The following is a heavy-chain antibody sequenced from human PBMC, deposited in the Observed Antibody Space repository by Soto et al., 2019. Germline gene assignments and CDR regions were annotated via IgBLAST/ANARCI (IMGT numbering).Heavy chain of an antibody. J-gene: IGHJ4*02. Sequence: SETLSLTCAVYGGSFSGYYWSWIRQPPGKGLEWIGEINHSGSTNYNPSLKSRVTISVDTSKNQFSLKLSSVTAADTAVYYCARHIAAAGRGRSPFDYWGQGTLVTVSS. D-gene: IGHD6-13*01. CDR1: GGSFSGYY. V-gene: IGHV4-34*01. CDR3: ARHIAAAGRGRSPFDY. CDR2: INHSGST.